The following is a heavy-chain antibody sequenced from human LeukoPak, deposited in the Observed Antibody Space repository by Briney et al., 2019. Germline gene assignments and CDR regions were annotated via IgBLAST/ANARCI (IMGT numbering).Heavy chain of an antibody. CDR2: IRSKDYGGTT. CDR1: GFTFSSYD. V-gene: IGHV3-49*04. CDR3: TRDRWGGDYISRGMDV. J-gene: IGHJ6*04. D-gene: IGHD4-17*01. Sequence: PGGSLRLSCAASGFTFSSYDMHWVRHATGKGLEWVGFIRSKDYGGTTDYAASVKGRFIISRDDSKSIAYLQMNSLKTEDTAVYYCTRDRWGGDYISRGMDVWGKGTTVTISS.